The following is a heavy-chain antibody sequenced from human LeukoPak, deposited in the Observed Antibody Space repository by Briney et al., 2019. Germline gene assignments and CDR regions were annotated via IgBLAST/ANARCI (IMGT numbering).Heavy chain of an antibody. CDR3: ARAREDYNSSGYHFDY. CDR1: GYTFTSYG. CDR2: ISAYNGNT. V-gene: IGHV1-18*01. D-gene: IGHD3-22*01. J-gene: IGHJ4*02. Sequence: ASVKVSCKASGYTFTSYGISWVRQAPGQGLEWMGWISAYNGNTNYAQKLQGRVTMTTDTSTSPAYMELRRLRSDDTAVYYCARAREDYNSSGYHFDYWGQGTLVTVSS.